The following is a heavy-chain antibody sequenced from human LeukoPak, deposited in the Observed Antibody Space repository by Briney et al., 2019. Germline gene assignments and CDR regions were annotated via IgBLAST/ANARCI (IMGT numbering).Heavy chain of an antibody. V-gene: IGHV1-46*01. CDR1: GYTFTSYY. Sequence: ASVKVSCKASGYTFTSYYMHWVRQAPGQGLGWMGIINPSGGSTSYAQKFQGRVTMTRDMSTSTVYMELSSLRSEDTAVYYCARATVITDDAFDIWGQGTMVTVSS. J-gene: IGHJ3*02. CDR2: INPSGGST. D-gene: IGHD4-17*01. CDR3: ARATVITDDAFDI.